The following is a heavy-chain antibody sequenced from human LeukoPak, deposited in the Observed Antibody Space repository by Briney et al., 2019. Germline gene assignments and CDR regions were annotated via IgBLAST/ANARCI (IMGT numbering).Heavy chain of an antibody. CDR1: GYTFTSYG. CDR3: ARMYYYDSSVINWFDP. D-gene: IGHD3-22*01. CDR2: ISAYNGNT. V-gene: IGHV1-18*01. J-gene: IGHJ5*02. Sequence: ASVKVSCTASGYTFTSYGISWVRQAPGQGLEWMGWISAYNGNTNYAQKLQGRVTMTTDTSTSTAYMELRSLRSDDTAVYYCARMYYYDSSVINWFDPWGQGTLVTVSS.